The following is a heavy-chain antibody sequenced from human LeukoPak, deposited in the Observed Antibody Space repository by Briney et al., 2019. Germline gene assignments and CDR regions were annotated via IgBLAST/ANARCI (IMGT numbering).Heavy chain of an antibody. D-gene: IGHD2-15*01. J-gene: IGHJ4*02. CDR3: AKARGVVVVVAAHFDY. CDR1: GFSFSNYN. Sequence: PGGSLRLSCAASGFSFSNYNMNWVRQAPGKGLEWVAVISYDGSNKYYADSVKGRFTISRDNSKNTLYLQMNSLRAEDTAVYYCAKARGVVVVVAAHFDYWGQGTLVTVSS. V-gene: IGHV3-30*18. CDR2: ISYDGSNK.